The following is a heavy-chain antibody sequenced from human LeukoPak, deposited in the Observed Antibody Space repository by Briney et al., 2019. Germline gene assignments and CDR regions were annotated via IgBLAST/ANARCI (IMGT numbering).Heavy chain of an antibody. CDR1: GFTFSSYA. V-gene: IGHV3-23*01. CDR2: ISGSGGST. J-gene: IGHJ4*02. CDR3: AKNIVVVPAATGDY. Sequence: PGGSLRLSCAASGFTFSSYAMSWFRKAPGKGLEWVSAISGSGGSTYYADSVKGRFTISRDNSKNTLYLQMNSLRAEDTAVYYCAKNIVVVPAATGDYWGQGTLVTVSS. D-gene: IGHD2-2*01.